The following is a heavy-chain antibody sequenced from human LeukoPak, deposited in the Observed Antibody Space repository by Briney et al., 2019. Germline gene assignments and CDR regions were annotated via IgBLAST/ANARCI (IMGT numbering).Heavy chain of an antibody. V-gene: IGHV4-4*07. CDR2: IHVSGST. Sequence: SETLSLTCTGSGGSINSFYWSWIRQPAGKGLDWIGHIHVSGSTNYNPSLKSRVTMSVDTSKNQFSLKLNSVTAADTAVYYCAREGGSSRYFDYWGQGTLVTVSS. D-gene: IGHD1-26*01. J-gene: IGHJ4*02. CDR3: AREGGSSRYFDY. CDR1: GGSINSFY.